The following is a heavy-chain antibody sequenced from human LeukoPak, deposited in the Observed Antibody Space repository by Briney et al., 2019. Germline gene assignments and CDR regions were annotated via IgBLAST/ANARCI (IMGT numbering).Heavy chain of an antibody. Sequence: PGGSLRLSCAASGFTFSNHWMSWVRQAPGKGLEWVANIKQDGSEKYYVDSVKGRLTISRDNAKNSLYLQMNSLRGEDTAVYYCARLYTSGCFDYWGQGTLVTVSS. D-gene: IGHD6-19*01. CDR1: GFTFSNHW. V-gene: IGHV3-7*01. CDR3: ARLYTSGCFDY. CDR2: IKQDGSEK. J-gene: IGHJ4*02.